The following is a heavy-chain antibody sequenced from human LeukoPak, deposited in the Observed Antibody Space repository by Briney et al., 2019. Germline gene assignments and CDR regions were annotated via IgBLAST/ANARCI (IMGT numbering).Heavy chain of an antibody. V-gene: IGHV4-38-2*02. Sequence: PSETLSLTCTVSGYSISSGYYWGWIRQPPGKGLEWIGSIYHSGSTYYNPSLKSRVTISVDTSKNQFSLKLSSVTAADTAVYYCARVMDSSSWYGVQHWGQGTLVTVSS. CDR2: IYHSGST. CDR1: GYSISSGYY. J-gene: IGHJ1*01. D-gene: IGHD6-13*01. CDR3: ARVMDSSSWYGVQH.